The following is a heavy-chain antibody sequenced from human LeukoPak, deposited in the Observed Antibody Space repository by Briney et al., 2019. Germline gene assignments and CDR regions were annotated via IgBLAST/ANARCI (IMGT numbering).Heavy chain of an antibody. J-gene: IGHJ4*02. CDR3: ARVIYSGWEGELSD. V-gene: IGHV3-74*01. CDR2: INSDGSTT. Sequence: GGSPRLSCAASGFTFSGYWMHWVRQAPGKGLVWVSRINSDGSTTSYADSVMGRFTISRDNAKNTLYLQMNGLRAEDTAVYYCARVIYSGWEGELSDWGQGILVTVSS. D-gene: IGHD5-12*01. CDR1: GFTFSGYW.